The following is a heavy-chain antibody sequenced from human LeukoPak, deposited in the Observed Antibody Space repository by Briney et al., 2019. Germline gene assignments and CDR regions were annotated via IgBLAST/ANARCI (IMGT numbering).Heavy chain of an antibody. CDR1: GFSFSSFA. CDR3: ARDPNGNYVGAFEM. Sequence: PGGSLRLSCAASGFSFSSFATMWVRQAPGMGLELISAILSGGDVFFYGDSVRGRFTISRDDSTNTLFLQMNNLRADDSAVYYCARDPNGNYVGAFEMWGPGTTVTVSS. J-gene: IGHJ3*02. D-gene: IGHD4-17*01. V-gene: IGHV3-23*01. CDR2: ILSGGDVF.